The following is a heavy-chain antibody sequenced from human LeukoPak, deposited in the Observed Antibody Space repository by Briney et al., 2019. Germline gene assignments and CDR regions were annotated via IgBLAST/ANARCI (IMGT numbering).Heavy chain of an antibody. CDR1: GYTFTSYD. CDR3: ARANDFWSGYYYYYMDV. J-gene: IGHJ6*03. D-gene: IGHD3-3*01. CDR2: MNPNSGNT. Sequence: GASVKVSCKASGYTFTSYDINWVRQATGQGLEWMGWMNPNSGNTGYAQKFQGRVTMTRNTSIRTAYMELSSLRSEDTAVYYCARANDFWSGYYYYYMDVWGKGTTVTVSS. V-gene: IGHV1-8*01.